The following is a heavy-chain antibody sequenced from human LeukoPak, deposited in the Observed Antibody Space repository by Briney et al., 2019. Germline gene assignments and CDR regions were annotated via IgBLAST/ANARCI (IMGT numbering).Heavy chain of an antibody. J-gene: IGHJ5*02. Sequence: GGSLRLSCVASGFVFSNYAIHWVRRPPGKGLEWVAVMSTDGSLQYYANSVKGRFTISRDNYKSTLFLQMNSLSAADTAVYYCGRQVAPGQWLVNLWGQGTLVTVSS. D-gene: IGHD6-19*01. CDR1: GFVFSNYA. CDR2: MSTDGSLQ. CDR3: GRQVAPGQWLVNL. V-gene: IGHV3-30*17.